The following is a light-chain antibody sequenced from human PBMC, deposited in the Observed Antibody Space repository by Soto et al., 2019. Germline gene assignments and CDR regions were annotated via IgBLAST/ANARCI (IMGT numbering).Light chain of an antibody. V-gene: IGLV2-14*01. Sequence: QSALTQPASVSGSPGQSITISCTRDGSDLGGYNYIYWYQHHPGKAPKLIFFDVNNRPSGLSDRFSVSESGNTASLAISGLQPEDEADYYCSSYTGRNTRVFGGGTQLTVL. CDR2: DVN. CDR3: SSYTGRNTRV. CDR1: GSDLGGYNY. J-gene: IGLJ3*02.